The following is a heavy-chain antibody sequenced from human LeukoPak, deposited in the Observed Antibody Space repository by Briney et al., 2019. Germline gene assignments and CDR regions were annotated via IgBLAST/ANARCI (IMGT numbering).Heavy chain of an antibody. V-gene: IGHV3-23*01. CDR2: ISGSSGTT. CDR1: GFTFSSSA. D-gene: IGHD1-14*01. Sequence: PGGSLRLSCAASGFTFSSSAMSWVSQAPGKGLEWVSTISGSSGTTYYADSVKGRFTASRDTSMNTLYLQMNSLRAEDTAVYYCAKASGTGWDAFDIWGQGTMVTVSS. CDR3: AKASGTGWDAFDI. J-gene: IGHJ3*02.